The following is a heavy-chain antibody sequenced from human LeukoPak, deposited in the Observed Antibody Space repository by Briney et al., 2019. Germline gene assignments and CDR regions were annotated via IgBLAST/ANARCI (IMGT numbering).Heavy chain of an antibody. Sequence: GGSLRLSCAASGFTVSSNYMSWVRQAPGKGLEWVSVIYSGGSTYYADSVKGRFTISRDNSKNTLYLQMNSLRAEDTAVYYCARCSDSSGATPFDYWGQGTLVTVSS. J-gene: IGHJ4*02. V-gene: IGHV3-66*02. CDR3: ARCSDSSGATPFDY. CDR1: GFTVSSNY. D-gene: IGHD3-22*01. CDR2: IYSGGST.